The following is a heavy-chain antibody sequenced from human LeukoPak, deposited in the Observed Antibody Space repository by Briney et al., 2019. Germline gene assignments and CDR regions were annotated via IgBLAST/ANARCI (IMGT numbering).Heavy chain of an antibody. J-gene: IGHJ4*02. Sequence: KPGGSLRLSCAASGFTFSSYAMHWVRQAPGKGLEYVSAISSNGGSTYYANSVKGRFTISRDNAKNSLYLQMNSLRAEDTAVYYCARVYGYCSGGSCYLADYWGQGTLVTVSS. CDR1: GFTFSSYA. CDR3: ARVYGYCSGGSCYLADY. D-gene: IGHD2-15*01. V-gene: IGHV3-64*01. CDR2: ISSNGGST.